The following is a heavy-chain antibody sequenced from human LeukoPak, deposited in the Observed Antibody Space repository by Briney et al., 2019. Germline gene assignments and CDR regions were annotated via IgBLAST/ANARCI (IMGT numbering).Heavy chain of an antibody. CDR3: ASHGGGYSYGRKYNWFDP. CDR1: GGSISSSSYY. Sequence: SETLSLTCTVSGGSISSSSYYWGWIRQPPGKGLEWIGSIYYSGSTYYNPSLKSRVTISVDTSKNQFSLKLSSVTAADTAVYYCASHGGGYSYGRKYNWFDPWGQGTLVTVSS. D-gene: IGHD5-18*01. V-gene: IGHV4-39*07. J-gene: IGHJ5*02. CDR2: IYYSGST.